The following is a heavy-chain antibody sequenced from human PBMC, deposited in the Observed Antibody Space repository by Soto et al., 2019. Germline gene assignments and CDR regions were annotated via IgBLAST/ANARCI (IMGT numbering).Heavy chain of an antibody. CDR2: INHSGST. V-gene: IGHV4-34*01. CDR1: GGSFSGYY. D-gene: IGHD3-3*01. Sequence: SETLSLTCAVYGGSFSGYYWSWIRQPPGKGLEWIGEINHSGSTNYNPSLKSRVTISVDTSKNQFSLKLSSVTAADTAVYYCARGRPYYGFMGVWGQGTTVTVSS. J-gene: IGHJ6*02. CDR3: ARGRPYYGFMGV.